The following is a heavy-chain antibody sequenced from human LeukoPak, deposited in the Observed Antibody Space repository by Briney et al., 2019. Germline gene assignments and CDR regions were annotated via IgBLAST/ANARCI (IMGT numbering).Heavy chain of an antibody. D-gene: IGHD7-27*01. CDR2: ISPNSGGT. Sequence: GASVKVSCKASGYTFTGYYIHWVRQAPGQGLEWMGRISPNSGGTNYAQKFQDRVTMTRDTSISTAYMELSRLRSDDTAVYYCAREVAGDQWDYWGQGALVTVSS. J-gene: IGHJ4*02. CDR1: GYTFTGYY. CDR3: AREVAGDQWDY. V-gene: IGHV1-2*06.